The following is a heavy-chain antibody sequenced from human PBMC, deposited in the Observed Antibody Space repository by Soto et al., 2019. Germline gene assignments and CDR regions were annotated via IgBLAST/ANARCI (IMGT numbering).Heavy chain of an antibody. J-gene: IGHJ6*02. CDR3: ARVDSSSSAVHYGMDV. CDR2: INPNSGGT. CDR1: GYTFTGYY. D-gene: IGHD6-6*01. V-gene: IGHV1-2*04. Sequence: ASVKVSCKASGYTFTGYYMHWVRQAPGQGLEWMGWINPNSGGTNYAQKFQGWVTMTRDTSISTAYMELSRLRSDDTAVYYCARVDSSSSAVHYGMDVWGQGTTVTVSS.